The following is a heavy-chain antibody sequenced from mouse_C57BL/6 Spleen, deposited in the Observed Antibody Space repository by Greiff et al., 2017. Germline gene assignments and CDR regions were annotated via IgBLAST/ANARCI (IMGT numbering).Heavy chain of an antibody. CDR2: IYPGDGGT. CDR1: GYAFSSSW. D-gene: IGHD5-1*01. J-gene: IGHJ3*01. Sequence: VQLQQSGPELVKPGASVKISCKASGYAFSSSWMNWVKQRPGKGLEWIGRIYPGDGGTNYNGKLKGKATLTADKSSSTAYMQLSSLTSEDSAVYFCGPISPFAYWGQGTLVTVSA. CDR3: GPISPFAY. V-gene: IGHV1-82*01.